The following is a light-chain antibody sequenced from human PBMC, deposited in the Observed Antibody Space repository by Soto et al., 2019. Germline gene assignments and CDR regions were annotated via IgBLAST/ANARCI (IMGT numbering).Light chain of an antibody. Sequence: DIQMTQSPSSLSASVGDRVTITCRASQSISSYLNWYQQKPGKAPKLLIYAASILQSGVPSRFSGSGSGTDFALTISSLQPEGFATYYCQQSYSTPWTFGQGTKEEIK. J-gene: IGKJ1*01. CDR3: QQSYSTPWT. V-gene: IGKV1-39*01. CDR2: AAS. CDR1: QSISSY.